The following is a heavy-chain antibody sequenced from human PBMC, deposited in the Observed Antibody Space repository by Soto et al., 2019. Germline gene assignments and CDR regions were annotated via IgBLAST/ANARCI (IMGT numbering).Heavy chain of an antibody. V-gene: IGHV3-30*04. Sequence: PGGSLRLYSAASGFTFTNYTMHWVRQAPGKGLEWVALISYDEIDKYYADAVKGRFTISRDNSKNTLYLQMDSLRAEDTAVYYCAGRSGSSDYWGRGTLVTVSS. D-gene: IGHD3-10*01. CDR3: AGRSGSSDY. CDR1: GFTFTNYT. CDR2: ISYDEIDK. J-gene: IGHJ4*02.